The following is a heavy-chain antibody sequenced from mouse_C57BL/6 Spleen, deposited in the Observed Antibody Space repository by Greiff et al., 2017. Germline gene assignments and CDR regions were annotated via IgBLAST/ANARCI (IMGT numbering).Heavy chain of an antibody. CDR3: ARPPSGTWYFDV. Sequence: EVKVVESGGDLVKPGGSLKLSCAASGFTFSSYGMSWVRQTPDKRLEWVATISSGGSYTYYPDSVKGRFTISRDNAKNTLYLQMSSLKSEDTAMYYCARPPSGTWYFDVWGTGTTVTVSS. V-gene: IGHV5-6*01. CDR2: ISSGGSYT. J-gene: IGHJ1*03. CDR1: GFTFSSYG. D-gene: IGHD4-1*01.